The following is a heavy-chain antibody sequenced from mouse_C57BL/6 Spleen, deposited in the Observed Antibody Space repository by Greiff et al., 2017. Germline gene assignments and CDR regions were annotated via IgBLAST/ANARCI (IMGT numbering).Heavy chain of an antibody. J-gene: IGHJ1*03. CDR3: ARGVYSTYFDV. V-gene: IGHV5-17*01. CDR1: GFTFSDYG. CDR2: ISSGSSTI. Sequence: DVMLVESGGGLVKPGGSLKLSCAASGFTFSDYGMHWVRQAPEKGLEWVAYISSGSSTIYYADTVKGRFTISRDNAKNTLFLQMTSLRSEDTAMYYWARGVYSTYFDVWGTGTTVTVSS. D-gene: IGHD2-1*01.